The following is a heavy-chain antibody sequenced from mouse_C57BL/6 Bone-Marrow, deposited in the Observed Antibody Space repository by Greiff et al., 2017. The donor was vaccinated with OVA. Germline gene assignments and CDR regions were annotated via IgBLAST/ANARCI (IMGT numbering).Heavy chain of an antibody. CDR2: IHPNSGST. D-gene: IGHD1-1*01. Sequence: QVQLKQPGAELVKPGASVKLSCKASGYTFTSYWMHWVKQRPGQGLEWIGMIHPNSGSTNYNEKFKSKATLTVDKSSSTAYMQLSSLTSEDSAVYYCASRDYGSRGGYYFDYWGQGTTLTVSS. V-gene: IGHV1-64*01. J-gene: IGHJ2*01. CDR3: ASRDYGSRGGYYFDY. CDR1: GYTFTSYW.